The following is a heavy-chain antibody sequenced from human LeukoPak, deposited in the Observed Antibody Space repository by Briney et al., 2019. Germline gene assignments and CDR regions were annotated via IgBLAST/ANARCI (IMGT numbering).Heavy chain of an antibody. Sequence: PSETLSLTCTVSGGSISSSSCYWGWIRQPPGKGLEWIGSIYYSGSTYYNPSLKSRVTISADTSKNQFSLKLSSVTAADTAVYYCARRGYSSDYWGQGTLVTVSS. J-gene: IGHJ4*02. CDR2: IYYSGST. V-gene: IGHV4-39*01. CDR3: ARRGYSSDY. CDR1: GGSISSSSCY. D-gene: IGHD6-13*01.